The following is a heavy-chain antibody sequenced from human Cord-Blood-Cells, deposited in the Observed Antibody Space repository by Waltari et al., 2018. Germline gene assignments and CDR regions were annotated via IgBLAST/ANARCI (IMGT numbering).Heavy chain of an antibody. CDR1: GGPFSSYA. CDR3: ARLERWDGYNSNYFDY. CDR2: IIPIFGTA. Sequence: QVQLVQSGPAVKQPGPSVEVSCKASGGPFSSYAITWVLQAPTQGLEWMGGIIPIFGTANYAQKFQGRGTITADESTSTAYMELSSLRSEDTAVYYCARLERWDGYNSNYFDYWGQGTLVTVSS. J-gene: IGHJ4*02. V-gene: IGHV1-69*01. D-gene: IGHD5-12*01.